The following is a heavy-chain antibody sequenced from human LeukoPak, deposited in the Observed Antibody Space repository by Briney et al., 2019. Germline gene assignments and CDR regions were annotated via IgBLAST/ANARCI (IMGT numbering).Heavy chain of an antibody. D-gene: IGHD6-13*01. CDR1: GGSFSGHF. CDR2: INRSGST. Sequence: SETLSLTCAVYGGSFSGHFWSWIRQSPGKGLEWIGEINRSGSTTYNPSLKSRVTISLDTSKNQFSLRLSSVTAADTAVYYCASVYTAGGTDESWGQGTLFTVSS. J-gene: IGHJ5*02. CDR3: ASVYTAGGTDES. V-gene: IGHV4-34*01.